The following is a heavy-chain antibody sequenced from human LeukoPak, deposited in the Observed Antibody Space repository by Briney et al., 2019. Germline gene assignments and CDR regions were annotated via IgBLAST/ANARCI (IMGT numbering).Heavy chain of an antibody. J-gene: IGHJ6*03. V-gene: IGHV3-30*04. CDR2: ISYDGSNK. CDR1: GFTFSSYA. Sequence: GGSLRLSCAASGFTFSSYAMHWVRQAPGKGLEWVAVISYDGSNKYYADSVKGRFTISRDNSKNTLYLQMNSLRAEDTAVYYCAKGSSWYSRTIYYYYYMDVWGKGTTVTISS. D-gene: IGHD6-13*01. CDR3: AKGSSWYSRTIYYYYYMDV.